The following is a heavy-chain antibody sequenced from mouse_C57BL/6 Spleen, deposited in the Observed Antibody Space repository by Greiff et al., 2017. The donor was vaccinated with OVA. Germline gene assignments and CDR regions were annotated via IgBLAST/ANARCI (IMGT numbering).Heavy chain of an antibody. Sequence: QVQLQQSGPELVKPGASVKISCKASGYAFSSSWMNWVKQRPGKGLEWIGRIYPGDGDNNYNGKFKGKATLTADKSSSTAYMQHSSLTSEDSAVYFCASVYYGNYFDYWGQGTTLTVSS. CDR2: IYPGDGDN. CDR1: GYAFSSSW. J-gene: IGHJ2*01. V-gene: IGHV1-82*01. D-gene: IGHD2-1*01. CDR3: ASVYYGNYFDY.